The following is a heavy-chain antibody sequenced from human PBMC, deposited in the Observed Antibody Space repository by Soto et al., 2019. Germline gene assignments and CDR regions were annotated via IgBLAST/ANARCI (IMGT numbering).Heavy chain of an antibody. D-gene: IGHD5-12*01. J-gene: IGHJ4*02. V-gene: IGHV3-11*01. Sequence: QVQLVESGGGLVKPGGSLRLSCAASGFTFSDYYMRWIRQAPGKGLEWLSYISGSGNTIYYADSIKGRFTVSRDNAKSSLYLQMNSLRAEDTAVYYCARADSGYDPLDYWGQGTLVTVSS. CDR3: ARADSGYDPLDY. CDR1: GFTFSDYY. CDR2: ISGSGNTI.